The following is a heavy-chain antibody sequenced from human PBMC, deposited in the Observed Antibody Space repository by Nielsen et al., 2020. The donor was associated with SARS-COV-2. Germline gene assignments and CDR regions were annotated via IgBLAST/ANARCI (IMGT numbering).Heavy chain of an antibody. CDR3: ARVVVVVAATNYYYGMDV. D-gene: IGHD2-15*01. Sequence: WVRQAPGQGLEWMGWMNPNSGGTNYAQKFQGRVTMTRDTSISTAYMELSRLRSDDTAVYYCARVVVVVAATNYYYGMDVWGQGTTVTVSS. CDR2: MNPNSGGT. J-gene: IGHJ6*02. V-gene: IGHV1-2*02.